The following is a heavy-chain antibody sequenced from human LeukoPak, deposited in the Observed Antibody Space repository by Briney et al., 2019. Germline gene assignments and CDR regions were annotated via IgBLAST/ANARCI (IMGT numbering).Heavy chain of an antibody. J-gene: IGHJ4*02. CDR2: IYYSGST. Sequence: SETLSLTCTVSGDSISSSSYYWGWIRQPPGKGLEWIGSIYYSGSTYYNPSLKSRVTISVDTSKNQFSLKLSSVTAADTAVYYCARQDCSSTSCVDYWGQGTLVTVSS. D-gene: IGHD2-2*01. CDR1: GDSISSSSYY. CDR3: ARQDCSSTSCVDY. V-gene: IGHV4-39*01.